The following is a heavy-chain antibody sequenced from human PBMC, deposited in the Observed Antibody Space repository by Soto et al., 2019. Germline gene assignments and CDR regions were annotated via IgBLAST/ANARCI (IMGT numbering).Heavy chain of an antibody. CDR1: GGSTSRHY. CDR2: IYYRGST. J-gene: IGHJ1*01. CDR3: ARLDDGGYFYFQH. Sequence: QVQLQESGPGLVKPSETLSLTCTVSGGSTSRHYWTWIRQPPGKGLEWIGYIYYRGSTNYSPSLKSRVTISLDTSKNQFSLKLSSVTAADTAIYYCARLDDGGYFYFQHWGQGTLVTVSS. V-gene: IGHV4-59*08. D-gene: IGHD3-22*01.